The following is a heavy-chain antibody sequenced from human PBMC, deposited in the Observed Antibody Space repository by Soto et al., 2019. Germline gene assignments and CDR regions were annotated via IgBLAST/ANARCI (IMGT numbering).Heavy chain of an antibody. V-gene: IGHV3-23*01. CDR1: GFTFSSYA. CDR2: ISGSGGGT. D-gene: IGHD6-13*01. CDR3: AKHAAAAAPDY. Sequence: EVQLLESGRGLVQPGGSLRLSCAASGFTFSSYAMSWVRQAPGKGLEWVSLISGSGGGTYYADSVKGRFTISRDNSKNTLYFQMNSLRAEDTAVFYSAKHAAAAAPDYWGQVTLVTVSS. J-gene: IGHJ4*02.